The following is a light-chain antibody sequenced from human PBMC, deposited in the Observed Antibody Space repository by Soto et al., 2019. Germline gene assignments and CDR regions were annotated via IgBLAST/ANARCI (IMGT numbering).Light chain of an antibody. J-gene: IGKJ5*01. CDR1: QSVSSSY. CDR2: GAS. V-gene: IGKV3-20*01. CDR3: QQYGSSP. Sequence: IVLTQSPGTLSLSPGERATLSCRASQSVSSSYLAWCQQKPGQAPRLLIYGASSRATGIPDRFSGSGSGTDFTLTISRLEPEDFAVYYCQQYGSSPFGQGTRLEIK.